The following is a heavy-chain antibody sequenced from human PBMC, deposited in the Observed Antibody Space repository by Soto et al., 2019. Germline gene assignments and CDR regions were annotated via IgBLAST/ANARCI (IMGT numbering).Heavy chain of an antibody. J-gene: IGHJ6*02. V-gene: IGHV4-34*01. CDR2: INHSGST. CDR3: ARGGRYDILTGYWYYYYYGMDV. Sequence: SETLSLTCAVYGGSFSGYYWSWIRQPPGKGLEWIGEINHSGSTNYNPSLKSRVTISVDTSKNQFSLKLSSVTAADTAVYYCARGGRYDILTGYWYYYYYGMDVWGQGTTVTVSS. CDR1: GGSFSGYY. D-gene: IGHD3-9*01.